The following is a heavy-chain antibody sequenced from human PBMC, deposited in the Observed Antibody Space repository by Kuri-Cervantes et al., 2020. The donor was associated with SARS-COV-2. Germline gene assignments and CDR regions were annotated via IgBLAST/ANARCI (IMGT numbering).Heavy chain of an antibody. V-gene: IGHV4-59*01. CDR1: GGSISSYY. J-gene: IGHJ6*02. D-gene: IGHD3-3*01. Sequence: SETLSLTCTVSGGSISSYYWSWIRQPPGKGLEWIGYIYYSGSTNYNPSLKSRVTISVDTSKNQFSLKLSSVTAADTAVYYCARIGSYDFWSGYPSRPQYYYHYGMDVWGQGTTVTVSS. CDR3: ARIGSYDFWSGYPSRPQYYYHYGMDV. CDR2: IYYSGST.